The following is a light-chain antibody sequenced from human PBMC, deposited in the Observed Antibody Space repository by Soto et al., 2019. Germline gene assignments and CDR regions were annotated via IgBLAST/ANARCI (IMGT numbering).Light chain of an antibody. CDR3: QQYNNWPPLT. CDR1: QSISSN. Sequence: EIVMTQSPATLSVSPGQSATLSYRASQSISSNLAWYQHKPGQPPRLLIYTASTRATGIPARFSGTGSGTEFTLTISSLQSEDFAIYYCQQYNNWPPLTFGGGTKVEIK. J-gene: IGKJ4*01. CDR2: TAS. V-gene: IGKV3D-15*01.